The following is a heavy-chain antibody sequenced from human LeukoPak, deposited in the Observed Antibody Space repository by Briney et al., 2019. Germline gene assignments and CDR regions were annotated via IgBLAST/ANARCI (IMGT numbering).Heavy chain of an antibody. Sequence: PSETLSLTCAVYGGSFSGYYWSWIRQPPGKGLEWIGEINHSGNTNYNPSLKSRVTISVDTSKNQFSLKLSSVTAADTAVYYCARPVRRHAFDIWGQGTMVTVSS. V-gene: IGHV4-34*01. CDR1: GGSFSGYY. D-gene: IGHD3-10*01. J-gene: IGHJ3*02. CDR2: INHSGNT. CDR3: ARPVRRHAFDI.